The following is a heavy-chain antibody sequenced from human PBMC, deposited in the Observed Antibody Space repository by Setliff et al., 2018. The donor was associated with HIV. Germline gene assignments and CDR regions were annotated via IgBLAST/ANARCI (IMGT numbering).Heavy chain of an antibody. CDR1: GYTFTSHY. CDR2: INPSGGST. Sequence: ASVKVSCKASGYTFTSHYMHCVRQAPGQGLEWLGMINPSGGSTWYAQKFQGRVTMTRDTSTSTVYMELSSLRSEDTAVYYCARVNLPYYDFWSGSYYYYYYGMDVWGQGTTVTVSS. CDR3: ARVNLPYYDFWSGSYYYYYYGMDV. D-gene: IGHD3-3*01. V-gene: IGHV1-46*01. J-gene: IGHJ6*02.